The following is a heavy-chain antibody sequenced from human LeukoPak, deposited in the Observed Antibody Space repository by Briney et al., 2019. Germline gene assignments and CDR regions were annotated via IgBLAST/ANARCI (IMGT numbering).Heavy chain of an antibody. D-gene: IGHD2-2*01. V-gene: IGHV1-18*01. CDR3: ARERLPAARYYYYFGMDV. J-gene: IGHJ6*02. Sequence: ASVKVSCKASGYTFTSYGISWLRQAPGQGLEWMGWISAYNGNTNYAQKLQGRVTMTTDTSTSTAYMELRSLRSDDTAVYYCARERLPAARYYYYFGMDVWGQGTTVTVSS. CDR2: ISAYNGNT. CDR1: GYTFTSYG.